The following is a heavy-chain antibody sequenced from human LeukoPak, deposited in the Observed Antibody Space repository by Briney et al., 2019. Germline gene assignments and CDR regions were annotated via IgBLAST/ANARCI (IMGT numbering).Heavy chain of an antibody. V-gene: IGHV4-39*07. Sequence: SETLSLTCTVSGGSIRSSSYNWGWIRQPPGKGLEWIGSIHYTGSTYYNPSLKSRVTISVDKSKNQFSLKLSSVTAADTAVYYCARRAGDYSHPYDYWAREPWSPSP. J-gene: IGHJ4*02. CDR2: IHYTGST. D-gene: IGHD3-22*01. CDR1: GGSIRSSSYN. CDR3: ARRAGDYSHPYDY.